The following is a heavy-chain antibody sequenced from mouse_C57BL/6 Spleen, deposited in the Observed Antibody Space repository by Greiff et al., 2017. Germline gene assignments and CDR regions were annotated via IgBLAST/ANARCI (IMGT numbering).Heavy chain of an antibody. J-gene: IGHJ3*01. Sequence: VQLKESGAELVKPGASVKLSCTASGFNIKDYYMHWVKQRTEQGLEWIGRIDPEDGETKYAPKFQGKATITADTSSNTAYLQLSSLTSEDTAVYYCAREAYYSNYSLLAYWGQGTLVTVSA. D-gene: IGHD2-5*01. CDR2: IDPEDGET. CDR3: AREAYYSNYSLLAY. V-gene: IGHV14-2*01. CDR1: GFNIKDYY.